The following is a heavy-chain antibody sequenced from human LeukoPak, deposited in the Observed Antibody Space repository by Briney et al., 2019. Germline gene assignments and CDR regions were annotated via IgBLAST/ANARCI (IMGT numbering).Heavy chain of an antibody. Sequence: GGSLRLSCAASGFTFSSYAMHWVRQAPGKGLEWVAVISYDGSNKYYADSVKGRFTISRDNSKNTLYLQMNSLRAEDTAVYYCARGKGSTSCFDYWGRGTLVTVSS. CDR3: ARGKGSTSCFDY. V-gene: IGHV3-30-3*01. CDR2: ISYDGSNK. D-gene: IGHD2-2*01. CDR1: GFTFSSYA. J-gene: IGHJ4*02.